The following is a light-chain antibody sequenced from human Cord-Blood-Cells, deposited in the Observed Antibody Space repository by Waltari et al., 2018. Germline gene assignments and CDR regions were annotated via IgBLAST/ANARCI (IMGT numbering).Light chain of an antibody. V-gene: IGLV2-14*01. CDR1: SSDVGGYTY. CDR3: SSYTSSSTYV. J-gene: IGLJ1*01. CDR2: DVS. Sequence: QSALTQPASVSGSPGQSITISCTGTSSDVGGYTYVSWYQQHPGKAPKLMSYDVSNRPSGVSNRFYGSKSGNTASLTISGLQAEDEADYYCSSYTSSSTYVFGTGTKVTVL.